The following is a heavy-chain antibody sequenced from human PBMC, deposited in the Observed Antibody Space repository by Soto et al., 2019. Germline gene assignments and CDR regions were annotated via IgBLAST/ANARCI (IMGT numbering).Heavy chain of an antibody. J-gene: IGHJ6*02. CDR1: GFIFNDYS. CDR2: ISSSGTYI. CDR3: AGEPKGGAYDMDV. Sequence: GGSLRLSCAASGFIFNDYSMDWVRQAPEKGLEWVSSISSSGTYIYYADSVKGRFAISRDNAKNVMYLQMDNLRAEDTAVYYCAGEPKGGAYDMDVWGQGTTVTVSS. V-gene: IGHV3-21*01. D-gene: IGHD3-16*01.